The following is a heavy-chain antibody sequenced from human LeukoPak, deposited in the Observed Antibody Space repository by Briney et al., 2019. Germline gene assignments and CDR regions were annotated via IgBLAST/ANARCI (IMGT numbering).Heavy chain of an antibody. CDR1: GFTFSSSA. J-gene: IGHJ4*01. Sequence: PGGSLRLSCVASGFTFSSSAMHWVRQAPGKGLEWVAVFSRDGSNKYYADSVKGRFTISRDNSKNTLYLQMNSLRTEDTALYYCATGKRDASGYDFMPPYGGQGALVNVS. V-gene: IGHV3-30*01. CDR3: ATGKRDASGYDFMPPY. D-gene: IGHD5-12*01. CDR2: FSRDGSNK.